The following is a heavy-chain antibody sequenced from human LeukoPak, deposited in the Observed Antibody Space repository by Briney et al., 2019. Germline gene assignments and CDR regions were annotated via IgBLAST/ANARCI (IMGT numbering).Heavy chain of an antibody. CDR3: ATIPDGYCSGGSCYSDY. CDR1: GFTFSSYD. D-gene: IGHD2-15*01. V-gene: IGHV3-21*04. CDR2: ISSSSTYI. Sequence: GGSLRLSCAASGFTFSSYDMNWVRQAPGKGLEWVSSISSSSTYIYYADSVKGRFTISRDNAKNSLYLQMNSLRAEDTAVYYCATIPDGYCSGGSCYSDYWGQGTLVTVSS. J-gene: IGHJ4*02.